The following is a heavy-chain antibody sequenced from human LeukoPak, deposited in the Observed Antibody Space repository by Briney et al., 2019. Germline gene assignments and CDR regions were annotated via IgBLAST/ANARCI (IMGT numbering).Heavy chain of an antibody. J-gene: IGHJ4*02. D-gene: IGHD5-18*01. Sequence: SETLSLTCTASGCSVSSGSYYWSWIRQPPGKGLEWIGYIYYSGSTNYNPSLKSRVTISVDTSKNQFSLKLSSVTAADTAVYYCARGLGYSYGYSDYWGQGTLVTVSS. V-gene: IGHV4-61*01. CDR3: ARGLGYSYGYSDY. CDR1: GCSVSSGSYY. CDR2: IYYSGST.